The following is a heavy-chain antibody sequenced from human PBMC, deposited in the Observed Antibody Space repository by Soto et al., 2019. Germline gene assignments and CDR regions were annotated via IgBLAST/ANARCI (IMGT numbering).Heavy chain of an antibody. J-gene: IGHJ4*02. V-gene: IGHV3-15*07. CDR3: AADIPGLANSRAIDY. D-gene: IGHD2-21*01. CDR1: GFTFNTAW. Sequence: GSLRLSCAASGFTFNTAWMNWVRQAPGKGLEWVGLIRSAASGGTSDYATPLKGTVTVSRDDSRNIVYLQMTSLKTEDTGIYYCAADIPGLANSRAIDYWGQGTLVTVSS. CDR2: IRSAASGGTS.